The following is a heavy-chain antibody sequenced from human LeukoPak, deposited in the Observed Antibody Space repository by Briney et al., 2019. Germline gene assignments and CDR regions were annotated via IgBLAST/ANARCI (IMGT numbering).Heavy chain of an antibody. V-gene: IGHV1-69*05. D-gene: IGHD6-19*01. J-gene: IGHJ4*02. CDR3: ARDHSRGSGWYELDYFDY. Sequence: VKVSCRASGGTFSSYAISWVRQAPGQGLEWMGRIIPIFGTANYAQKFQGRVTITTDESTSTAYMELSSLRSEDTAVYYCARDHSRGSGWYELDYFDYWGQGTLVTVSS. CDR2: IIPIFGTA. CDR1: GGTFSSYA.